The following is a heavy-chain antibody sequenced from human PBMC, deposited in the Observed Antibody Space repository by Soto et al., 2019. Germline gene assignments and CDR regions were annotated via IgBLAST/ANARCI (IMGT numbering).Heavy chain of an antibody. CDR1: GFTLWGAW. D-gene: IGHD2-15*01. CDR2: TKQDVGEK. CDR3: ARHVYGGFSYGTWDN. V-gene: IGHV3-7*01. Sequence: GGCLRLSWVASGFTLWGAWMRWVRQAPGKGMAWVANTKQDVGEKQYLESVRGRFTISRDNSKHSVYLQMNSLRAEDTALYYCARHVYGGFSYGTWDNWGQGTLATVYS. J-gene: IGHJ4*02.